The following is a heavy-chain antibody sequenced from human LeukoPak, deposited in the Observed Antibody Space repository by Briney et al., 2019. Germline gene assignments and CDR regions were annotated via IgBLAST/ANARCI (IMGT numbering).Heavy chain of an antibody. V-gene: IGHV3-30*04. CDR3: ARDPYCTNGVCYIISYYYYYGMDV. D-gene: IGHD2-8*01. J-gene: IGHJ6*02. CDR2: ISYDGSNK. Sequence: PGGSLRFSCAASGFTFSSYAMHWVRQAPGKGLEWVAVISYDGSNKYYADSVKGRFTISRDNSKNTLYLQMNSLRAEDTAVYYCARDPYCTNGVCYIISYYYYYGMDVWGQGTTVTVSS. CDR1: GFTFSSYA.